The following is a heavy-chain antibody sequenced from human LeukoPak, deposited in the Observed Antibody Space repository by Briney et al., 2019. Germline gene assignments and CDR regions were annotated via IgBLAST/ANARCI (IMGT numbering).Heavy chain of an antibody. V-gene: IGHV1-18*01. CDR3: ARASSSGYYTYGY. J-gene: IGHJ4*02. D-gene: IGHD6-19*01. CDR1: GYTFTSYG. Sequence: ASVKVSCKASGYTFTSYGISWVRQAPGQGLEWMGWISTYNGNTNYAQKLQGRVTMTTDTSTTTAYMELRSLRSDGTAVYYCARASSSGYYTYGYWGQGTLVTVSS. CDR2: ISTYNGNT.